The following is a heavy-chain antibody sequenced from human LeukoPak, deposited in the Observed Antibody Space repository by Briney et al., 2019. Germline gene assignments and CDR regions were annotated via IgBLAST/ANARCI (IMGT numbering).Heavy chain of an antibody. CDR3: SKDWPLGTPTTIYYFEY. Sequence: GGSLRLSCPASALTSSSYGMHWIRQAPGKGLEWVAVISHDGSNKYYGDSVKGRFTISRDNSKNTLFLQMDSLRAEDTAVYYCSKDWPLGTPTTIYYFEYWGQGTLVTVSS. CDR2: ISHDGSNK. D-gene: IGHD3-9*01. V-gene: IGHV3-30*18. CDR1: ALTSSSYG. J-gene: IGHJ4*02.